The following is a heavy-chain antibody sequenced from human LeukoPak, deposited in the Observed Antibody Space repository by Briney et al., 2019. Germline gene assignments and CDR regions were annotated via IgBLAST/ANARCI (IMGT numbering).Heavy chain of an antibody. J-gene: IGHJ5*02. CDR2: FHPEDGET. V-gene: IGHV1-24*01. CDR1: GYTLTELS. Sequence: ASVNVSCKVSGYTLTELSMHWVRQAPGKGLEWMGGFHPEDGETIYAQKFQGRVTMTEDTSTDTAYMELSSLRSEDTAVYYCATIFDIVVVVAARRPNWFDPWGQGTLVTVSS. D-gene: IGHD2-15*01. CDR3: ATIFDIVVVVAARRPNWFDP.